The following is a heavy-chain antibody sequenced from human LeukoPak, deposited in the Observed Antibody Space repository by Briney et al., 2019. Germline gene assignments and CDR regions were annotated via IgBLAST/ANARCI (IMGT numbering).Heavy chain of an antibody. CDR3: ATGQSYTYYYDSSGLDYFDY. V-gene: IGHV1-2*02. CDR2: INPNSGGT. J-gene: IGHJ4*02. Sequence: GASVKVSCKASGYTFTGYYMHWVRQAPGQGLEWMGWINPNSGGTNYAQKFQGRVTMTRDTSISTAYMELSRLRPDDTAVYYCATGQSYTYYYDSSGLDYFDYWGQGTLVTVSS. D-gene: IGHD3-22*01. CDR1: GYTFTGYY.